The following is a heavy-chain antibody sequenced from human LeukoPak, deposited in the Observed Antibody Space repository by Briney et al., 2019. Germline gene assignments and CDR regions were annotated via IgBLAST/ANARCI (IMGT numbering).Heavy chain of an antibody. D-gene: IGHD5-18*01. CDR2: INHSGST. Sequence: PSETLSLTCAVYGGSFSGYYWSWIRQPPGKGLEWIGEINHSGSTNCNPSLKSRVTISVDTSKNQFSLKLSSVTAADTAVYYCARHPRRTWIQLWSRGFDYWGQGTLVTVSS. J-gene: IGHJ4*02. CDR1: GGSFSGYY. V-gene: IGHV4-34*01. CDR3: ARHPRRTWIQLWSRGFDY.